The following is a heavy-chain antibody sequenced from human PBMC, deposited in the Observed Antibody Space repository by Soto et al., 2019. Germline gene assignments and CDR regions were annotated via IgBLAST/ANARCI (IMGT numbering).Heavy chain of an antibody. CDR1: GFTFSNAW. CDR3: AKPLPGDYYGMDV. D-gene: IGHD3-10*01. CDR2: IKSKTDGGTT. J-gene: IGHJ6*02. V-gene: IGHV3-15*07. Sequence: GGSLRLSCAASGFTFSNAWMNWVRQAPGKGLEWVGRIKSKTDGGTTDYAAPVKGRFTISRDDSKNTLYLQMNSLRAEDTAVYYCAKPLPGDYYGMDVWGQGTTVTVSS.